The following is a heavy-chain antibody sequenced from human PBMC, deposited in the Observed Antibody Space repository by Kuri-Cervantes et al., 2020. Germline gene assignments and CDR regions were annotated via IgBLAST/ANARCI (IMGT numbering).Heavy chain of an antibody. J-gene: IGHJ4*02. CDR3: ARGNRHFYDSSGLNFDY. Sequence: GGSLRLSCAASGFTVSSNYMSWVRQAPGKGLEWVAVISYDGSNKYYADSVKGRFTISRDNSKNTLYLQMNSLRAEDTAVYYCARGNRHFYDSSGLNFDYWGQGTLVTVSS. CDR2: ISYDGSNK. CDR1: GFTVSSNY. V-gene: IGHV3-30-3*01. D-gene: IGHD3-22*01.